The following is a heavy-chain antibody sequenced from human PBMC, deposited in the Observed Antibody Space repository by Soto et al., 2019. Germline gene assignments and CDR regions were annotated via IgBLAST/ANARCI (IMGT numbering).Heavy chain of an antibody. CDR1: GFTFRSYT. Sequence: ELQLVESGGGLVKPGASLRLSCAASGFTFRSYTMNWLRQAPGKGLEWVSSITWNSEYIYYADSVNGRFTISKDNAKNSLYLQMNRLRTEDTAVYYCAREHDSGYELVSCGQGTLVSVSS. D-gene: IGHD5-12*01. CDR2: ITWNSEYI. V-gene: IGHV3-21*01. CDR3: AREHDSGYELVS. J-gene: IGHJ4*02.